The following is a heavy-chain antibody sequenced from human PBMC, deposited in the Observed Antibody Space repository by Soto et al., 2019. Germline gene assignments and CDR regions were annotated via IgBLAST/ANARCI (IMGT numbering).Heavy chain of an antibody. D-gene: IGHD6-13*01. CDR1: GGSMRNYF. CDR2: IHYSGTT. Sequence: SETLSLTCTVSGGSMRNYFWTWIRQPPGKGLEWIGYIHYSGTTSFFPSYNPSLRSRVTISEDMSRNQFSLKLLSVTTADTAVYFCAAGEASSRNLAPYYLDFWGQGTLVTVSS. V-gene: IGHV4-59*01. CDR3: AAGEASSRNLAPYYLDF. J-gene: IGHJ4*02.